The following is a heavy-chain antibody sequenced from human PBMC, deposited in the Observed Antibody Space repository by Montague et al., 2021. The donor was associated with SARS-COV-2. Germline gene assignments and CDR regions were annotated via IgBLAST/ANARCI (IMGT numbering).Heavy chain of an antibody. V-gene: IGHV4-61*02. D-gene: IGHD3-22*01. CDR2: IYTSGST. CDR3: ARDPLYYYDSSGLLLDWYFDL. CDR1: GGSISSGSYY. J-gene: IGHJ2*01. Sequence: TLSLTCTVSGGSISSGSYYWSWIRQPAGKGLEWIGRIYTSGSTNYNPSLKSRVTISVDTSKNQFSLKLSSVTAADTAVYYCARDPLYYYDSSGLLLDWYFDLWGRGTQVTVSS.